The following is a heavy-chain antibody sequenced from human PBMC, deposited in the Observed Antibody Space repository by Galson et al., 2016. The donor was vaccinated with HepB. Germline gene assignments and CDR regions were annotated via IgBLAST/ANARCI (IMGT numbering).Heavy chain of an antibody. CDR3: AKDRRWEDYTDYVGYYYAMDV. J-gene: IGHJ6*02. CDR2: ISSSGGST. CDR1: GFTFSNYA. D-gene: IGHD4-11*01. V-gene: IGHV3-23*01. Sequence: SLRLSCAASGFTFSNYAMNWVRQAPGKGLEWVSAISSSGGSTYYADSVKGRFTISRDNSKNTLYLQMNSLRADDTAVYYCAKDRRWEDYTDYVGYYYAMDVWGQGTTVTVSS.